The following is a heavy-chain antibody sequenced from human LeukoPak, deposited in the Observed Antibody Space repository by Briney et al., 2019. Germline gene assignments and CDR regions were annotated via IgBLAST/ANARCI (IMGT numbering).Heavy chain of an antibody. CDR2: FDPEDGET. CDR1: GYTLTELS. V-gene: IGHV1-24*01. J-gene: IGHJ4*02. D-gene: IGHD4-11*01. Sequence: ASVKVSCKVSGYTLTELSMHWVRQAPGKGLEWMGGFDPEDGETIYAQKFQGRVTMTEDTSTDTAYMELSSLRSEDTAVYYCATYPRDYSNSPSFDYWGQGTLVTVSS. CDR3: ATYPRDYSNSPSFDY.